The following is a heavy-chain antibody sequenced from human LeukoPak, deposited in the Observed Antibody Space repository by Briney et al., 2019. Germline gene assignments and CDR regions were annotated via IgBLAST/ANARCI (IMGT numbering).Heavy chain of an antibody. J-gene: IGHJ4*02. CDR2: INHSGST. CDR3: ARDTAMDYFDY. CDR1: GGSFSGYY. V-gene: IGHV4-34*01. D-gene: IGHD5-18*01. Sequence: PSETLSLTCAVYGGSFSGYYWSWIRQPPGKGLEWIGEINHSGSTNYNPSLKSRVTISVDTSKNQFSLKLSSVTAADTAVYYCARDTAMDYFDYWGQGTLVSVSS.